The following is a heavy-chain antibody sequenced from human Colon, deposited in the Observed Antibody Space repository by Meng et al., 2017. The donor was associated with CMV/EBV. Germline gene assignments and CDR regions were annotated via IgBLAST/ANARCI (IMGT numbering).Heavy chain of an antibody. J-gene: IGHJ4*02. CDR1: GFTFRCCR. D-gene: IGHD3-16*02. CDR2: IVKDWGRT. CDR3: ARGGLTFGGVIVI. Sequence: EVRVWWSGGGGVEARGGRVFSCSGSGFTFRCCRMHLCRVGPGKGMGWDSHIVKDWGRTSYEDSVKGRFTITRDNDKNTLYLQMNSLRAEDTAVYLCARGGLTFGGVIVIWGQGTLVTVSS. V-gene: IGHV3-74*01.